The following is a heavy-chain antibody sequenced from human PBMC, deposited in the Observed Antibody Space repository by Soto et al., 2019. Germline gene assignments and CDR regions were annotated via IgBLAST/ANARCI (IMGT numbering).Heavy chain of an antibody. D-gene: IGHD5-12*01. CDR3: AVGGDVVGTIGHFY. Sequence: EVQLLESGGGLVQPGGSLRLSCATSGFTFSSSAMTWVRQAPGKGLEWVSSITDGGGLTYYADSVKGRCTISRDNSKKTLILQMNSLRTDDTAVYYCAVGGDVVGTIGHFYWCQGTLVTVSS. J-gene: IGHJ4*02. V-gene: IGHV3-23*01. CDR1: GFTFSSSA. CDR2: ITDGGGLT.